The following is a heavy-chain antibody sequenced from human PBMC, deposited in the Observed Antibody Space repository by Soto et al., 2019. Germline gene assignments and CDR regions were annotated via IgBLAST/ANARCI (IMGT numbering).Heavy chain of an antibody. CDR2: ISSGSSDT. V-gene: IGHV3-21*04. CDR1: GFTFSRVS. J-gene: IGHJ4*02. D-gene: IGHD3-10*01. Sequence: PGGSLRLSCEASGFTFSRVSMNWVRQVPGKGLEWVASISSGSSDTWYADSVKGRFIISRDNAQNSLFLQMNLSAVTAADTAIYYCGKGFYGSGGPDVWGPGTLVTVSS. CDR3: GKGFYGSGGPDV.